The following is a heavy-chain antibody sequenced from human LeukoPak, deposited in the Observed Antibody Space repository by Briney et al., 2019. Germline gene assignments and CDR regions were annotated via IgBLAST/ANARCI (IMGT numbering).Heavy chain of an antibody. CDR3: AKTMGALDY. J-gene: IGHJ4*02. Sequence: PGGSLRLSCAASGFTISTSGLHWVRQAPGKGLEWVAFIRYDGSNKYYADSVKGRFTISRDNSKNTLYLQMNSLRAEDTAVYYCAKTMGALDYWGQGTLVTVSS. CDR1: GFTISTSG. D-gene: IGHD1-26*01. CDR2: IRYDGSNK. V-gene: IGHV3-30*02.